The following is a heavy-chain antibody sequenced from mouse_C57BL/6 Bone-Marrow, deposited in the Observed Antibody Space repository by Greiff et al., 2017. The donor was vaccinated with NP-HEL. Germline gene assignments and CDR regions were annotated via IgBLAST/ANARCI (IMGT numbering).Heavy chain of an antibody. CDR1: GFNIKNTY. D-gene: IGHD1-1*01. V-gene: IGHV14-3*01. Sequence: EVKVVESVAELVRPGASVKLSCTASGFNIKNTYMHWVKQRPEQGLEWIGRIDPANGNTKYAPKFQGKATITADTSSNTAYLQLSSLTSEDTAIYYCASLYYYGSSPWFAYWGQGTLVTVSA. J-gene: IGHJ3*01. CDR3: ASLYYYGSSPWFAY. CDR2: IDPANGNT.